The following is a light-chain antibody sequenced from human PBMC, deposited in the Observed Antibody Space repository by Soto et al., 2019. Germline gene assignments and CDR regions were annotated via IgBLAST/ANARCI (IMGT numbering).Light chain of an antibody. CDR3: QHMAT. Sequence: DIQMTQSPSTLSASVGDRVTITCRASQTISSSLAWYQQKPGKAPKPLIYRASSLESGVPSRFSGSGSGTEFTLTIISLQPDDFAPYFCQHMATFGQGTKVEIK. CDR2: RAS. CDR1: QTISSS. J-gene: IGKJ1*01. V-gene: IGKV1-5*03.